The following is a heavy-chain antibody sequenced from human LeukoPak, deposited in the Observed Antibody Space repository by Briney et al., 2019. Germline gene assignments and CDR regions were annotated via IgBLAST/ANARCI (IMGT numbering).Heavy chain of an antibody. Sequence: TGGSLRLSCAASGFTFSSHGMGWVRQAPGKGLEWVSAISGSGGSTYYADSVKGRFTISRDNSKNTLYLQMNSLRAEDTAVYYCAKDRTSIAMIVVVNYFDYWGQGTLVTVSS. CDR1: GFTFSSHG. CDR3: AKDRTSIAMIVVVNYFDY. J-gene: IGHJ4*02. D-gene: IGHD3-22*01. V-gene: IGHV3-23*01. CDR2: ISGSGGST.